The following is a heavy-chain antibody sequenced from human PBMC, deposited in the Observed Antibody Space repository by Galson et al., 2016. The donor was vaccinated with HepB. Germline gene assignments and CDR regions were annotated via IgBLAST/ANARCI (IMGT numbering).Heavy chain of an antibody. J-gene: IGHJ4*02. CDR1: GFNFRTHV. CDR2: TSSDEGLK. V-gene: IGHV3-30*03. D-gene: IGHD4-23*01. Sequence: SLRLSCAASGFNFRTHVLHWVRQAPGKGLEWVAVTSSDEGLKFYSDSVKGRFSISRDNSKNTLFLQMNSLRPEDTAVYFCARDLWQATVVTPPAYWGQGTLVTVSS. CDR3: ARDLWQATVVTPPAY.